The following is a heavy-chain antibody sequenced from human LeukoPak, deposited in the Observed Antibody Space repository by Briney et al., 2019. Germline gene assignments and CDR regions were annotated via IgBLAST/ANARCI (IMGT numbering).Heavy chain of an antibody. CDR1: GFTVSSNY. CDR3: ARAHDRGYYYGFDY. CDR2: IYSGGNT. D-gene: IGHD3-22*01. Sequence: GGSLRLSCAASGFTVSSNYMSWVRQAPGKGLEWVSVIYSGGNTYYADSVQGRFTMSRENPKNTLYLQMNSLRAEDTAVYYCARAHDRGYYYGFDYWGQGTLVTVSS. J-gene: IGHJ4*02. V-gene: IGHV3-66*01.